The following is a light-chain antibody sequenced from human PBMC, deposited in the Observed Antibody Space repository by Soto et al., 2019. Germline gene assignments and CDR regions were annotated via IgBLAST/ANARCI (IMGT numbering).Light chain of an antibody. Sequence: EIVMTQSPATLSVSPGERVTLSGRASQSVSSNLAWYQQKPGQAPRPLIYGASTRATDIPATFSGSGSGTEFTLTISSLQSEDFAVYYCQRYNNWPRTFGGGTKVDIK. CDR1: QSVSSN. V-gene: IGKV3-15*01. J-gene: IGKJ4*01. CDR2: GAS. CDR3: QRYNNWPRT.